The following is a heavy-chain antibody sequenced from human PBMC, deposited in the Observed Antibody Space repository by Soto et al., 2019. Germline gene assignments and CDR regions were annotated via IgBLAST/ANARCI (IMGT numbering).Heavy chain of an antibody. CDR2: ISGSGSII. V-gene: IGHV3-11*01. Sequence: GGSLRLSCAASGFTLSDYYMSWIRQAPGKGLEWVSYISGSGSIIYYADTVRGRFTISRDDAKNSLYLQMNSLRAEDTAFYYCARTITMVRGLIIPYFDYWGQGALVTVSS. CDR1: GFTLSDYY. D-gene: IGHD3-10*01. CDR3: ARTITMVRGLIIPYFDY. J-gene: IGHJ4*02.